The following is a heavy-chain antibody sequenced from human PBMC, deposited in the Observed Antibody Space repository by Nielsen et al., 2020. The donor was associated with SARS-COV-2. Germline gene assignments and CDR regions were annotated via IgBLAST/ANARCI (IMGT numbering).Heavy chain of an antibody. D-gene: IGHD3-22*01. CDR3: ARDLSPARYYDSSWFDP. CDR1: GFTFSSYE. CDR2: ISSSGSTI. J-gene: IGHJ5*02. Sequence: GGSLRLSCAASGFTFSSYEMNWVRQAPGKGLEWVSYISSSGSTIYYADSVKGRFTISRDNAKNSLYLQMNSLRAEDTAVYYCARDLSPARYYDSSWFDPWGQGTLVTVSS. V-gene: IGHV3-48*03.